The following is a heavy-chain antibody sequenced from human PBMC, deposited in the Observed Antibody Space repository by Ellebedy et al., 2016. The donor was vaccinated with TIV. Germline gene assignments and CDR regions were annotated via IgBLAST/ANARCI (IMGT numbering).Heavy chain of an antibody. CDR3: ARGSPTPDY. Sequence: ASVKVSXXASGYTFTSYDINWVRQATGQGLEWMGWMNPNSGNTGYAQKFQGRVTMTRNTSISTAYMELSSLRSDDTAVYYCARGSPTPDYWGQGTLVTVSS. D-gene: IGHD4-17*01. CDR1: GYTFTSYD. J-gene: IGHJ4*02. V-gene: IGHV1-8*01. CDR2: MNPNSGNT.